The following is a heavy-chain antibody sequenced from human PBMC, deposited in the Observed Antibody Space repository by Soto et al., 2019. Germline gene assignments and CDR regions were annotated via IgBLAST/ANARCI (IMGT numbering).Heavy chain of an antibody. J-gene: IGHJ6*02. D-gene: IGHD1-20*01. V-gene: IGHV6-1*01. CDR1: GDSVSSNSAA. CDR3: ARVITGTNYGMDV. CDR2: TYYRSKWYN. Sequence: PSQTLSLTCAISGDSVSSNSAAWNLIRQSPSRGLEWLGRTYYRSKWYNEYAVSVKSRININPDTSKNQFSLQLNSVTPEDTAVYYCARVITGTNYGMDVWGQGTTVTAP.